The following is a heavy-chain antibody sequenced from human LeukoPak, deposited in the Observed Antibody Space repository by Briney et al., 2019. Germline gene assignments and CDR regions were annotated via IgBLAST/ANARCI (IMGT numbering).Heavy chain of an antibody. CDR2: IIPIFGTA. V-gene: IGHV1-69*06. CDR1: GGTFSSYA. Sequence: ASVKVSCKASGGTFSSYAISWVRQAPGQGLEWMGGIIPIFGTANYAQKFQGRVTITADKSTSTAYMELSSLRSEDTAVYYCARDWEGGGVYGSGSYYYFDYWGQGTLVTVSS. D-gene: IGHD3-10*01. J-gene: IGHJ4*02. CDR3: ARDWEGGGVYGSGSYYYFDY.